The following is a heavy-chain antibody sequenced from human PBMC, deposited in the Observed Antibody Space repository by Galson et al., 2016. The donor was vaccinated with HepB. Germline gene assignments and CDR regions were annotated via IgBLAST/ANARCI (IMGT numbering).Heavy chain of an antibody. Sequence: SLRLSCAASGFTFSSYGMNWVRQAPGKGLEWVSSISSSSSYIYYANSVKGRFTISRDNAKNSLYLQMNSLRPEDTAVYYCERVGRTYCSGIKCYSGDFDYWGQGTLVTVSS. J-gene: IGHJ4*02. D-gene: IGHD2-15*01. CDR3: ERVGRTYCSGIKCYSGDFDY. CDR1: GFTFSSYG. CDR2: ISSSSSYI. V-gene: IGHV3-21*01.